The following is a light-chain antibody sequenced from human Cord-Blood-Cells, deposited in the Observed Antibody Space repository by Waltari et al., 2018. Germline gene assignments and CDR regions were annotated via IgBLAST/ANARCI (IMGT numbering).Light chain of an antibody. CDR3: QQYYSTLPIT. CDR1: QSVLYSSNNKNY. V-gene: IGKV4-1*01. CDR2: WAS. J-gene: IGKJ5*01. Sequence: DVVMTQAPDSLAVSLGERATINCKSSQSVLYSSNNKNYLAVYQQKPGQPPKLLIYWASTRESGVPDRFSGSGSGTDFTLTISSLQAEDVAVYYCQQYYSTLPITFGQGTRLVIK.